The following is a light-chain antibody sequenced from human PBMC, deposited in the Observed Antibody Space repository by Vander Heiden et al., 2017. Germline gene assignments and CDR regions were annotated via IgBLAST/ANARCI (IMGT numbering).Light chain of an antibody. CDR3: QQCDDLPYT. Sequence: DIQTTHSPSSLSASVGDRVTITCQASQDISDYLNWYQQKPGKAPKLLISDASNLDTGVPSRFSGSGSGTFFTFTISSLQPEDIATYYCQQCDDLPYTFGQGTKLQIK. J-gene: IGKJ2*01. CDR1: QDISDY. V-gene: IGKV1-33*01. CDR2: DAS.